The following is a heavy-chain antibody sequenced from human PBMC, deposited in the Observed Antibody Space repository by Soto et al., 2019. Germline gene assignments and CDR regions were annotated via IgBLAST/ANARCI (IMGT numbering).Heavy chain of an antibody. CDR2: ISGSGGST. V-gene: IGHV3-23*01. CDR1: GFTFGSYA. CDR3: AKGEYSSYYYYYGMDV. J-gene: IGHJ6*02. Sequence: GGSLRLSCAASGFTFGSYAMSWVRQAPGKGLEWVSAISGSGGSTYYADSVKGRFTISRDNSKNTLYLQMNSLRAEDTAVYYCAKGEYSSYYYYYGMDVWGQGTTVTVSS. D-gene: IGHD6-6*01.